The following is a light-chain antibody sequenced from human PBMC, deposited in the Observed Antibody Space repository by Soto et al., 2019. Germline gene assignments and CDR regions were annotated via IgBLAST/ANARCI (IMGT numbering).Light chain of an antibody. V-gene: IGKV3-20*01. J-gene: IGKJ1*01. CDR3: QQYGTSVWT. Sequence: IVLTQSPGTLSLSPGARATLSCRASQSVSSNYLGWYQQKPGQAPRLLIYGASSRATGIPDRFSVSGAWTDSTRTISRLEPEDFAVYYCQQYGTSVWTFGQGTKVDIK. CDR2: GAS. CDR1: QSVSSNY.